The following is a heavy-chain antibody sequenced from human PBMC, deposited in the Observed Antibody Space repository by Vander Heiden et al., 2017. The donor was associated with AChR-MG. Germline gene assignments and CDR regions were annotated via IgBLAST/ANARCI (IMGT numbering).Heavy chain of an antibody. CDR2: ISYDGSNK. CDR3: AREVREWELLLDAFDI. CDR1: GFTFRSYA. V-gene: IGHV3-30-3*01. Sequence: QVQLVESGGGVVQPGRSLRLSCAASGFTFRSYAMHWVRQAPGKGLEWVAVISYDGSNKYYADSVKGRFTISRDNSKNTLYLQMNSLRAEDTAVYYCAREVREWELLLDAFDIWGQGTMVTVSS. J-gene: IGHJ3*02. D-gene: IGHD1-26*01.